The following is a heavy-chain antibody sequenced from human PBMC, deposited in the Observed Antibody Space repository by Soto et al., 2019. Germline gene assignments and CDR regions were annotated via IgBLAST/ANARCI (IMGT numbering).Heavy chain of an antibody. D-gene: IGHD3-3*01. V-gene: IGHV1-18*01. CDR2: ISAYNGNT. Sequence: GASVKVSCKASGYTFTSYGISWVRQAPGQGLEWMGWISAYNGNTNYAQKLQGRVTMTTDTSTSTAYMELRSLRPDDTAVYYCARVQVRITIFGVVYYGMDVWGQGTTVTVSS. CDR1: GYTFTSYG. J-gene: IGHJ6*02. CDR3: ARVQVRITIFGVVYYGMDV.